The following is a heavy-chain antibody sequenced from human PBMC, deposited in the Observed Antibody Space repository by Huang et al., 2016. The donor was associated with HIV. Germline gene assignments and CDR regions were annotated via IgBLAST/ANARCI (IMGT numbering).Heavy chain of an antibody. CDR1: GFTFSSYW. CDR3: ARDSQQWLVEDY. J-gene: IGHJ4*02. Sequence: EVQLVESGGGLVQPGGSLRLSCAVSGFTFSSYWMHWVRQAPRKGLVWVSRINSDGGSTSYGDSVKCRFTISRDNAKNTLYLQMNSLRAEDTAVYYCARDSQQWLVEDYWGQGTLVTVSS. V-gene: IGHV3-74*01. CDR2: INSDGGST. D-gene: IGHD6-19*01.